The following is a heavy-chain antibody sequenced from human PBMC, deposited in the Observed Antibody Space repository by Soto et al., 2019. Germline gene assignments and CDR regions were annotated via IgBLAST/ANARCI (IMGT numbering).Heavy chain of an antibody. Sequence: QVQLQQSGPGLVKPSETLSLTCTVSSGPSRSHNWGWIRQSPGRGLEWIGYVYDTGSTSYNPSLESRVTISADTSTNHIALTLISVTAADTAVYYCVRQGIGALHGLVDVGGQGTTVSVSS. D-gene: IGHD3-10*01. CDR2: VYDTGST. V-gene: IGHV4-59*08. J-gene: IGHJ6*02. CDR1: SGPSRSHN. CDR3: VRQGIGALHGLVDV.